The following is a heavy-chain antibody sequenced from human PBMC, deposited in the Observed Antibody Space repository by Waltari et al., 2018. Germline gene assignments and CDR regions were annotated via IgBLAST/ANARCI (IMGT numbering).Heavy chain of an antibody. CDR1: GFTFSSYA. V-gene: IGHV3-23*01. CDR3: AKELWFREFDY. J-gene: IGHJ4*02. D-gene: IGHD3-10*01. CDR2: ISDSGDST. Sequence: EVQVLESGGGLVQPGGYLRLSCAASGFTFSSYAMSWVRQSPGKGLEWVSAISDSGDSTYYADSVKGRFTISRDNSKNTLYLQMNSLRAEDTAVYYCAKELWFREFDYWGQGTLVTVSS.